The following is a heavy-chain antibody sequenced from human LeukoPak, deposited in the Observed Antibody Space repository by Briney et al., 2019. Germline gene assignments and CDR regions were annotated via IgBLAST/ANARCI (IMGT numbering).Heavy chain of an antibody. CDR3: AKEEDGYNIYYYGMDV. V-gene: IGHV3-74*01. D-gene: IGHD5-24*01. Sequence: GGSPRLSCAASGFTFSSYWMHWVRQAPGKGLVWVSRINSDGSITSYADSVKGRFTISRDNAKNTLYLQMNSLRAEDTALYYCAKEEDGYNIYYYGMDVWGQGTTVTVSS. CDR2: INSDGSIT. J-gene: IGHJ6*02. CDR1: GFTFSSYW.